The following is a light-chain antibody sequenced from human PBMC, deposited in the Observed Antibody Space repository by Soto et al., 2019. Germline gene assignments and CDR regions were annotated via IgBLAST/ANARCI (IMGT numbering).Light chain of an antibody. Sequence: QSMVTQPPSASGSPGQSFTISCTGTRNDIGAYEFVSWYQHHPGKAPKLIIYEVVQRPSGVPDRFSGSKSGNTASLTVSGLQAADEADYYCKSYAGSNTYVFGTGTKVTVL. V-gene: IGLV2-8*01. J-gene: IGLJ1*01. CDR3: KSYAGSNTYV. CDR2: EVV. CDR1: RNDIGAYEF.